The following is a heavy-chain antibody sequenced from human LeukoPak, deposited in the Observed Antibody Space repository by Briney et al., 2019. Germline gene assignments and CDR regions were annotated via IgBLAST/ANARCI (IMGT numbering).Heavy chain of an antibody. CDR2: ISSSSSTI. CDR3: AREGRDYYDSSGYYFSNWFDP. Sequence: GGSLRLSCAASGFTFSSYSMNWVRQAPGKGLEWVSYISSSSSTIYYADSVKGRFTISRDNAKNSLYLQMNSLRDEDTAVYYCAREGRDYYDSSGYYFSNWFDPWGQGTLVTASS. D-gene: IGHD3-22*01. CDR1: GFTFSSYS. J-gene: IGHJ5*02. V-gene: IGHV3-48*02.